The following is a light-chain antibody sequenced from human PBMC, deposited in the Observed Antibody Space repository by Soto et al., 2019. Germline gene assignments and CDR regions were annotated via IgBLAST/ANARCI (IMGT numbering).Light chain of an antibody. J-gene: IGKJ1*01. Sequence: DIVMTQSPLSLPVSPGEPASISCRSSQSLLHSNGYNSLDWYLQKPGQSPQLLIYLGSNRASGVPDRFSGSGSGTDFTLKISRVEAEDVGVYYCMQALQTLWTFGQGTKVDIK. CDR2: LGS. CDR3: MQALQTLWT. CDR1: QSLLHSNGYNS. V-gene: IGKV2-28*01.